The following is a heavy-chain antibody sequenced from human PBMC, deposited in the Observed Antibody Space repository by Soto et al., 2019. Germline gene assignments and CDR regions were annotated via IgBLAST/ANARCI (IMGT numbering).Heavy chain of an antibody. CDR2: ISAYNGNT. D-gene: IGHD2-15*01. Sequence: QVQLVQSGAEVKKPGASVKVSCKASGYTFTSYGVSWVRQAPGQGLEWMGWISAYNGNTNYAQKLQGRVTMTTDTSTSTAYMELRSLRSDDTAVYYCGLFRRSPAYYGMDVWGQGTTVTVSS. CDR3: GLFRRSPAYYGMDV. CDR1: GYTFTSYG. J-gene: IGHJ6*02. V-gene: IGHV1-18*01.